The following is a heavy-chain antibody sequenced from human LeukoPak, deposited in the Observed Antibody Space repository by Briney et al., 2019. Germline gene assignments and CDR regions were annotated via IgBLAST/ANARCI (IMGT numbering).Heavy chain of an antibody. CDR1: GGSISSFY. D-gene: IGHD5-18*01. CDR2: IYNSGST. V-gene: IGHV4-59*01. CDR3: ARGTQLWLPTNWFDP. Sequence: SETLSLTCTVSGGSISSFYWSWIRQPPGKGLEYIGYIYNSGSTNYSPSLKSRVTISVDTSKNQFSLKLSSVTAADTAVYYCARGTQLWLPTNWFDPWSQGTLVTVSS. J-gene: IGHJ5*02.